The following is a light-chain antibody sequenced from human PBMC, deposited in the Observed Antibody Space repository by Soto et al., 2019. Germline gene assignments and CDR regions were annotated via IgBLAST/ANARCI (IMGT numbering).Light chain of an antibody. CDR2: GAS. CDR1: QSVSNN. CDR3: QQYNSPVT. Sequence: EEVVTQSPATLPVSQGERATLSCRASQSVSNNYLAWYQQKPGQAPRLLIYGASNRATGIPDRFSGSGSGTDFTLTINSLQPDDFATYYCQQYNSPVTFGQGTKVDIK. V-gene: IGKV3D-15*01. J-gene: IGKJ1*01.